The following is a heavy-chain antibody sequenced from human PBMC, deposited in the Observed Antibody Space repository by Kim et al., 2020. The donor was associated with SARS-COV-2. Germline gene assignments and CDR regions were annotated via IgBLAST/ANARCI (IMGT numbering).Heavy chain of an antibody. Sequence: GGSLRLSCAASGFTFSSYSMNWVRQAPGKGLEWVSSISSSSSYIYYADSVKGRFTISRDNAKNSLYLQMNSLRAEDTAVYYCARGTEITIFGVVILGYFDYWGQGTLVTVSS. CDR3: ARGTEITIFGVVILGYFDY. D-gene: IGHD3-3*01. V-gene: IGHV3-21*01. J-gene: IGHJ4*02. CDR2: ISSSSSYI. CDR1: GFTFSSYS.